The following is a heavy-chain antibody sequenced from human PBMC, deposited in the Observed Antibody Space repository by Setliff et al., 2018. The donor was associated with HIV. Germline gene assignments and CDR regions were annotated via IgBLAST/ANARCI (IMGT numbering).Heavy chain of an antibody. V-gene: IGHV4-59*12. CDR3: ARGGAITMIVVVLLGAFDI. J-gene: IGHJ3*02. Sequence: SETLSLTCTVSGGSISDYSWSWIRQPPGKGLEWIGTMHHSGNTHYKPSLKGRVTVSLDTSKNQFSLKLSSVTAADTAVYYCARGGAITMIVVVLLGAFDIWGQGTMVTVSS. D-gene: IGHD3-22*01. CDR1: GGSISDYS. CDR2: MHHSGNT.